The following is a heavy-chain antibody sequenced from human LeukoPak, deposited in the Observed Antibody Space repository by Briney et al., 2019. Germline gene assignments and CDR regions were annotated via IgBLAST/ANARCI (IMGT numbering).Heavy chain of an antibody. CDR3: ARDRHPTVRGWFDP. CDR2: ISGYNGDT. D-gene: IGHD3-10*01. J-gene: IGHJ5*02. Sequence: ASVRVSCKTSGYTFFNYGIGWVRQAPGQGLEWMGWISGYNGDTNYAQNVQGRVTMTIDTSTTTAYMELNNLRSDDTAIYYCARDRHPTVRGWFDPWGQGTLVTVSS. V-gene: IGHV1-18*01. CDR1: GYTFFNYG.